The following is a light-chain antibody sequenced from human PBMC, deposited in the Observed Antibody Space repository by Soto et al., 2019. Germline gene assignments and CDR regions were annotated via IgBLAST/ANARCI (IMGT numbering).Light chain of an antibody. CDR1: SSNVGSLS. J-gene: IGLJ1*01. CDR2: SNY. Sequence: QSVLTQAPSASGTPGQRVTISCSGSSSNVGSLSVDSYQHLPGTAPKLLIHSNYQRPSGVPDRFSGSKSGTSASLAINGLQSEDEADYYCAAWDGSLNGLYVFGTGTKLNVL. V-gene: IGLV1-44*01. CDR3: AAWDGSLNGLYV.